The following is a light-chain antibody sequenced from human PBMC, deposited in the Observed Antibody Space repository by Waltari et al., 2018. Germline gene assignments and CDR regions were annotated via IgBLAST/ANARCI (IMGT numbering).Light chain of an antibody. J-gene: IGKJ1*01. CDR3: QQYGSSPRT. Sequence: IVLTQSPGTLSLSPGARATLSCRASQSVSSSYLAWYQQKPGQAPRLLIYGASSRATGIPDRFSGSESGTDFTLTISRLEPEDFAVYYCQQYGSSPRTFGQGTKVEIK. V-gene: IGKV3-20*01. CDR1: QSVSSSY. CDR2: GAS.